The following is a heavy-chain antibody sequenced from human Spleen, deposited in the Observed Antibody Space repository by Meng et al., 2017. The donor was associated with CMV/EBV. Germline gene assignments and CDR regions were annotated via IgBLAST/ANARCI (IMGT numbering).Heavy chain of an antibody. V-gene: IGHV4-34*01. J-gene: IGHJ4*01. Sequence: VYGGSFSGDFWSWIRQPPGERLEWIGEITNSGRTSFNPSLASRVGIFIDTSKNQFSLNVESVTAANTGIYYCARGGREETYGPNFDYWDQGVLVTVSS. CDR1: GGSFSGDF. CDR3: ARGGREETYGPNFDY. D-gene: IGHD3-10*01. CDR2: ITNSGRT.